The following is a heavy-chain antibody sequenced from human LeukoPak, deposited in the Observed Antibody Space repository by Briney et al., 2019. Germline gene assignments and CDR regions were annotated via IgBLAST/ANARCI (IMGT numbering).Heavy chain of an antibody. CDR2: IHRDGSTT. D-gene: IGHD6-6*01. CDR1: GFTFSSHW. J-gene: IGHJ4*02. Sequence: GGSLRLSCAASGFTFSSHWMHWVRQVPGKGLVWVSRIHRDGSTTNYADSVKGRFTISRDNAKNTLYLQMSSLRGEDTAIYYCARARPDGSSYFDYWGQGILVTVSS. V-gene: IGHV3-74*01. CDR3: ARARPDGSSYFDY.